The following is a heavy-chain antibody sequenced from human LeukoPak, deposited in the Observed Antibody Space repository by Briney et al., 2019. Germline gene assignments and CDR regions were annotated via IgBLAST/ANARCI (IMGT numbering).Heavy chain of an antibody. CDR2: IYPGDSDT. D-gene: IGHD2-2*01. V-gene: IGHV5-51*01. CDR1: GYSFTSYW. J-gene: IGHJ3*02. Sequence: GESLQISCKGSGYSFTSYWIGWGRQMPRKGLEWMGIIYPGDSDTRNSPSFQGQVTISAEKSISTAYLQWSSLKASDTAMYYCARRGYCSSTSCYAFDIWGQGTMVTVSS. CDR3: ARRGYCSSTSCYAFDI.